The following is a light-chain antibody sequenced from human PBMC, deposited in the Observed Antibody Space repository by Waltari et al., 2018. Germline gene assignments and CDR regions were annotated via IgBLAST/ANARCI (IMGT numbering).Light chain of an antibody. J-gene: IGLJ3*02. V-gene: IGLV2-23*01. CDR1: SSDVGSYNL. CDR2: EGS. Sequence: QSALTQPASVSGSPGQSITISCTGTSSDVGSYNLVSWYQQHPGKAPKLMIYEGSKRPSGVSNRCSGSKSGNTASLTIAGLQAEDEADYYCCSYAAPGWVVGGGTKLTVL. CDR3: CSYAAPGWV.